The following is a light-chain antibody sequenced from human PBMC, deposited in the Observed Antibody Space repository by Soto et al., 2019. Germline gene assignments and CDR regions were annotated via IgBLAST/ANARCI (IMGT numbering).Light chain of an antibody. Sequence: QSALTQPASVSGSPGQSITISCTGTSNDVGAYNYVSWYQQHPGKAPKLMISEVSNRPSGISNRLSGSKSGNTASLTISGLQAEDEADYYCNSYTTTSTWVFGGGTKLTVL. CDR2: EVS. J-gene: IGLJ3*02. V-gene: IGLV2-14*01. CDR1: SNDVGAYNY. CDR3: NSYTTTSTWV.